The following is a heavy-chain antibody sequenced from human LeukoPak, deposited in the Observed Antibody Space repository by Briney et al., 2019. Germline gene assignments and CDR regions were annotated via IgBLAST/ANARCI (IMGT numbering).Heavy chain of an antibody. CDR3: AKVRDTKDWYKDASDV. CDR2: ITGTGGHT. J-gene: IGHJ3*01. Sequence: GGSLRLSCAASGFTFSTHAMSWVRQAPGKGLEWVSAITGTGGHTYYAASVEGRFTVSRDNSKNTLYLQMSSLRAEDTAMYYCAKVRDTKDWYKDASDVWGQGTRVTVSS. V-gene: IGHV3-23*01. CDR1: GFTFSTHA. D-gene: IGHD1-1*01.